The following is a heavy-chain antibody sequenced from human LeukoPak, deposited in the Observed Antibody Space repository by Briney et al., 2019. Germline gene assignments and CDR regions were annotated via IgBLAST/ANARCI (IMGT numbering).Heavy chain of an antibody. CDR1: GCTFSNYW. Sequence: PGGSLRLSCADTGCTFSNYWMTWVRQPPGKGLESVANIKQDGSEKYYVDSVKGRFTVSRDNAKNSLYLQMNSLRVDDTAVYYCVRGGYGYPFDFWGQGTLVTVSS. V-gene: IGHV3-7*04. J-gene: IGHJ4*02. CDR2: IKQDGSEK. CDR3: VRGGYGYPFDF. D-gene: IGHD5-18*01.